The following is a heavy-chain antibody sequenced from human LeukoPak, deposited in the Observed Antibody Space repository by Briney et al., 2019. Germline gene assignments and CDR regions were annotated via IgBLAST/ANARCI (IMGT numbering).Heavy chain of an antibody. CDR1: GFTFSSYA. CDR3: ARDKYVTMVRGYWVY. CDR2: ISYDGSNK. J-gene: IGHJ4*02. V-gene: IGHV3-30*04. Sequence: GRSLRLSCAASGFTFSSYAMHWVRQAPGKGLEWVAVISYDGSNKYYADSVKGRFTISRDNSKNTLHLQMNSLRAEDTAVYYCARDKYVTMVRGYWVYWGQGTLVTVSS. D-gene: IGHD3-10*01.